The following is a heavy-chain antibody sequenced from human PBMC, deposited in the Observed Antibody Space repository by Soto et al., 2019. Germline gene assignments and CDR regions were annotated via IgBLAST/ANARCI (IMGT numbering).Heavy chain of an antibody. CDR2: TIPMFATA. CDR1: GGSFSNYI. V-gene: IGHV1-69*01. Sequence: QVHLVQSGAEVKKPGSSVKVSCKASGGSFSNYIFAWVRQAPGQGLEWMGGTIPMFATAQYAQKLKCRVTITADESTSTVYMDLTSLTSDDTAVYYCARGLFGQQWLVGFDTWGQGTLVTVSS. D-gene: IGHD6-19*01. J-gene: IGHJ4*02. CDR3: ARGLFGQQWLVGFDT.